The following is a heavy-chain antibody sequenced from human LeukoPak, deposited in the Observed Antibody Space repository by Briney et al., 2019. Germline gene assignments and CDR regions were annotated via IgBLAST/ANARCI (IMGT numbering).Heavy chain of an antibody. Sequence: PSETLSLTCTVSGGSISSYYWSWIRQHPGKGLECIGYIYYSGSTNYNPSLKSRVTISVDTSKNQFSLKLSSVTAADTAVYYCARSAGITGTRAWFDPWGQGTLVTVSS. V-gene: IGHV4-59*08. D-gene: IGHD1-20*01. CDR3: ARSAGITGTRAWFDP. CDR2: IYYSGST. J-gene: IGHJ5*02. CDR1: GGSISSYY.